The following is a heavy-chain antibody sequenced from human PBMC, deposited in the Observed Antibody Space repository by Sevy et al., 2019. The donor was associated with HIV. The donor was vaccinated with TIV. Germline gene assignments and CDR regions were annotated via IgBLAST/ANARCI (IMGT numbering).Heavy chain of an antibody. Sequence: GGSLRLSCAASGFTFSSYAMHWVRQAPGKGLEWVGVISYDGSNKYYADSVKGRFTISRDNSKNTLYLQMNSLRAEDTAVYYCARDYYGSGSSNFDYWGQGTLVTVSS. CDR1: GFTFSSYA. V-gene: IGHV3-30*04. CDR3: ARDYYGSGSSNFDY. D-gene: IGHD3-10*01. J-gene: IGHJ4*02. CDR2: ISYDGSNK.